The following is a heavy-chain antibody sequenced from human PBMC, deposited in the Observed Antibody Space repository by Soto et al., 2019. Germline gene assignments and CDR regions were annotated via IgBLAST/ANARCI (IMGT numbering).Heavy chain of an antibody. Sequence: PGGSLRLSCAASGFTFSISSMNWVRQAPGKGLEWVSSISSSSSYIYYADSVKGRFTISRDNAKNSLYLHMNSLRDEDTAVYFCARELVLGLRSAFDIWGQGTLVTVSS. CDR1: GFTFSISS. CDR2: ISSSSSYI. D-gene: IGHD2-15*01. J-gene: IGHJ3*02. V-gene: IGHV3-21*01. CDR3: ARELVLGLRSAFDI.